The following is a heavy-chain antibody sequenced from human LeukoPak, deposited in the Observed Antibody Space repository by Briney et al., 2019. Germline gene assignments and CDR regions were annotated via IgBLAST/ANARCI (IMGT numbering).Heavy chain of an antibody. CDR2: IYYSGST. CDR1: GGSISSSSHS. Sequence: SETLSLTCSVSGGSISSSSHSWGWIRQSPGKGLEWIGSIYYSGSTFYNPSLKSRITISVDRYKNQFSLKLSSVTAADTAVYYCAREGVVTMGLDAFDIWGQGTMVTVSS. D-gene: IGHD3-10*01. V-gene: IGHV4-39*07. J-gene: IGHJ3*02. CDR3: AREGVVTMGLDAFDI.